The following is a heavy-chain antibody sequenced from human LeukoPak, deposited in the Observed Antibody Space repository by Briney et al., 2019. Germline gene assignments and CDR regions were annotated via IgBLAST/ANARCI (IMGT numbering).Heavy chain of an antibody. CDR2: IYYSGST. CDR3: ARPVLRYFDWLPNGMDV. V-gene: IGHV4-39*01. Sequence: GWVRQPPGKGLEWIGSIYYSGSTYYNPSLKSRVTISVDTSKNQFSLKLSSVTAADTAVYYCARPVLRYFDWLPNGMDVWGQGTTVTVSS. J-gene: IGHJ6*02. D-gene: IGHD3-9*01.